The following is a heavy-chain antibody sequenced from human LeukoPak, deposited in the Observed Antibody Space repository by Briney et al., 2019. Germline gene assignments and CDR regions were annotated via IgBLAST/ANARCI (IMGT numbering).Heavy chain of an antibody. CDR2: MNPNSGNT. J-gene: IGHJ4*02. V-gene: IGHV1-8*01. D-gene: IGHD5-12*01. CDR1: GYTFTSYD. Sequence: ASVKVSCKASGYTFTSYDINWVRQATGQGPEWMGWMNPNSGNTGYAQKFQGRVTMTRNTSISTAYMELSSLRSEDTAVYYCARVYSGYDGTFDYWGQGTLVTVSS. CDR3: ARVYSGYDGTFDY.